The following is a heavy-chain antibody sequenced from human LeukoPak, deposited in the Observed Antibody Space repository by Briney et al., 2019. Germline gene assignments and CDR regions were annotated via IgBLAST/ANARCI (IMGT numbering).Heavy chain of an antibody. CDR2: ISGGSGST. Sequence: GGSLRLSCAASGFTFSSYAMSWVRQAPGKGLAWVSTISGGSGSTYCADSVKGRFTISRGNAKNTLYLQMNRLRDEDTAVYYCAKHRFESGGYHSTDWGQGTLVTVSS. CDR1: GFTFSSYA. V-gene: IGHV3-23*01. D-gene: IGHD3-22*01. J-gene: IGHJ4*02. CDR3: AKHRFESGGYHSTD.